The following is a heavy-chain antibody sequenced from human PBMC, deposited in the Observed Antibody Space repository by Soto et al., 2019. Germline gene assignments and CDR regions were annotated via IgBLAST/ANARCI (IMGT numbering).Heavy chain of an antibody. Sequence: PGGSLRLSCAASGFTFSSYAVHWVRQAPGKGLEWVAVISYDGSNKYYADSVKGRFTISRDNSKNTLYLQMNSLRAEDTAVYYCARVYDYVWGTKGAFDIWGQGTMVTVSS. J-gene: IGHJ3*02. CDR3: ARVYDYVWGTKGAFDI. D-gene: IGHD3-16*01. CDR2: ISYDGSNK. CDR1: GFTFSSYA. V-gene: IGHV3-30-3*01.